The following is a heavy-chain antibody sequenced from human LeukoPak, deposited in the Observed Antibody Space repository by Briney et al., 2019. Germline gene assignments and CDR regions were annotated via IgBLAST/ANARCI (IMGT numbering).Heavy chain of an antibody. D-gene: IGHD3-3*01. Sequence: GGSPRLSCAASGFTFDDYAMHWVRQAPGKGLEWVSGISWNSGSIGYADSVKGRFTISRDNAKNSLYLQMNSLRAEDTALYYCAKDAHLPYYDFWSGYYTGFDYWGQGTLVTVSS. CDR2: ISWNSGSI. CDR1: GFTFDDYA. J-gene: IGHJ4*02. CDR3: AKDAHLPYYDFWSGYYTGFDY. V-gene: IGHV3-9*01.